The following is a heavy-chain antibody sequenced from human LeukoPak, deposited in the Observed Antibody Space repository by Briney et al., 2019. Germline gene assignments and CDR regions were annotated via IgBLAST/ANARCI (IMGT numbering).Heavy chain of an antibody. Sequence: KSSETLSLTCSVSGGSISSGSYYWSWIRQPAGKGLEWIGRIYTSGSTNYNPSLKSRVTISVDTSKNQFSLKLSSVTAADTAVYYCASGPKAYYDSSGKYNWFDPWGQGTLVTVSS. CDR3: ASGPKAYYDSSGKYNWFDP. D-gene: IGHD3-22*01. V-gene: IGHV4-61*02. CDR1: GGSISSGSYY. J-gene: IGHJ5*02. CDR2: IYTSGST.